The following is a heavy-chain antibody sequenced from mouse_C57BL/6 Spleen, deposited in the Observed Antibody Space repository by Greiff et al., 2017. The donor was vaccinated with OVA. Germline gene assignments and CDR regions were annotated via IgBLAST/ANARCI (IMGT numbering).Heavy chain of an antibody. J-gene: IGHJ2*01. V-gene: IGHV1-55*01. CDR2: IYPGSGST. D-gene: IGHD4-1*01. CDR1: GYTFTSYW. Sequence: QVQLQQSGAELVKPGASVKMSCKASGYTFTSYWITWVKQRPGQGLEWIGDIYPGSGSTNYNEKFKSKATLTVDTSSSTAYMQLSSLTSEDSAVYYCARESPGTSNDYWGQGTTLTVSS. CDR3: ARESPGTSNDY.